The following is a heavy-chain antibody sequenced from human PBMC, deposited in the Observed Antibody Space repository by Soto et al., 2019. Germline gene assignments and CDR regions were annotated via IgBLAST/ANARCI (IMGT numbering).Heavy chain of an antibody. J-gene: IGHJ4*02. D-gene: IGHD5-18*01. V-gene: IGHV6-1*01. CDR2: TYYRSKWYT. Sequence: PSQTLSLTCAISGDKVSSTSAGWGWIRQSPSRGLEWLGRTYYRSKWYTDYEVSVKSRITIDADTSKNQFSLQLNSVTPEDTAVSFCTTDQDTVYDYWGQGTLVTVSS. CDR1: GDKVSSTSAG. CDR3: TTDQDTVYDY.